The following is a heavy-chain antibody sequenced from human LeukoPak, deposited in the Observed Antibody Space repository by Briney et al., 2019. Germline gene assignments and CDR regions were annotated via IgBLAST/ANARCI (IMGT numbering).Heavy chain of an antibody. J-gene: IGHJ4*02. V-gene: IGHV4-4*07. CDR1: GGSMSSYY. CDR3: ASRPGYDFWSGYNY. CDR2: IYTSGST. D-gene: IGHD3-3*01. Sequence: SETLSLTCTVSGGSMSSYYWSWIRQPAGKGLEWIGRIYTSGSTNYNPSLKSRVTMSVDTSKNQFSLKLSSVTAADTAVYYCASRPGYDFWSGYNYWGQGTLVTVSS.